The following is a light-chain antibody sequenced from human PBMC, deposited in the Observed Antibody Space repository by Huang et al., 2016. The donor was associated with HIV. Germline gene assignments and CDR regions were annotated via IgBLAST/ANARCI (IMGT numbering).Light chain of an antibody. Sequence: EIVLTQSPATLSLSPRERATLSCRASQSISSYLAWYQQKPGQAPRLLIYDTSNRATCIPARFGGSGSETNFTLTISSLEPEDFAVYYCQQRTNFGQGTRLDIK. V-gene: IGKV3-11*01. CDR3: QQRTN. CDR2: DTS. CDR1: QSISSY. J-gene: IGKJ5*01.